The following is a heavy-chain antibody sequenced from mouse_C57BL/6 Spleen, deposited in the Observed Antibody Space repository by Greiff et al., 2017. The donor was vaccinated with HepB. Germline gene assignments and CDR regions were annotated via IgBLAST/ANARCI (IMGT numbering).Heavy chain of an antibody. D-gene: IGHD2-4*01. V-gene: IGHV3-6*01. J-gene: IGHJ3*01. CDR2: ISYDGSN. CDR3: ARDDDYDFAY. CDR1: GYSITSGYY. Sequence: EVQRVESGPGLVKPSQSLSLTCSVTGYSITSGYYWNWIRQFPGNKLEWMGYISYDGSNNYNPALKNLISITRDTSKNQFFLKLNSVTTEDTATYYCARDDDYDFAYWGQGTLVTVSA.